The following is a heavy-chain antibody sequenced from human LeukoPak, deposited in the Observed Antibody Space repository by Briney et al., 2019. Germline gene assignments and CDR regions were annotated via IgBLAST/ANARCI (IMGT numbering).Heavy chain of an antibody. D-gene: IGHD1-26*01. J-gene: IGHJ4*02. CDR2: IKTNAGGGTT. Sequence: PGGSLRLSCAASGFSFTNALMNWVRQAPGKGLEWVGRIKTNAGGGTTDYAAPVKGRFTISRDDSKNTLYLQMNSLKTEDTAVYYCTNGATLSDDYWGQGTLVTVSS. CDR3: TNGATLSDDY. V-gene: IGHV3-15*01. CDR1: GFSFTNAL.